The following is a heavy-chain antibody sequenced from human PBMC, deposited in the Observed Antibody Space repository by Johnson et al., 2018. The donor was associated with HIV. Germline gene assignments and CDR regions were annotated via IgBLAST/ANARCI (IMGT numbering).Heavy chain of an antibody. CDR3: AKDLPPNSSWYGAPDAFDI. CDR1: GFTFSSYG. CDR2: ISYDGSNK. Sequence: QVQLVESGGGVVQPGRSLRLSCAASGFTFSSYGMHWVRQAPGKGLEWVAVISYDGSNKYYADSVKGRFTISRDNSKNTLSLQMNSLRAEDTAVYYCAKDLPPNSSWYGAPDAFDIWGQGTMVTVSS. V-gene: IGHV3-30*18. J-gene: IGHJ3*02. D-gene: IGHD6-13*01.